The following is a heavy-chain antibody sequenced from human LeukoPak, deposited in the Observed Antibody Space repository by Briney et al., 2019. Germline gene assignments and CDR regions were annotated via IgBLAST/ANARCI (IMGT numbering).Heavy chain of an antibody. CDR1: GFTFDDYG. CDR3: ARVVIGGSYWYYYYMDV. Sequence: GSLRLSCAASGFTFDDYGMSWVRQAPGKGLEWVSGINWNGGSTGYADSVKGRFTISRDNAKNSLYLQMNSQRAEDTAVYYCARVVIGGSYWYYYYMDVWGKGTTVSISS. CDR2: INWNGGST. V-gene: IGHV3-20*04. D-gene: IGHD3-10*01. J-gene: IGHJ6*03.